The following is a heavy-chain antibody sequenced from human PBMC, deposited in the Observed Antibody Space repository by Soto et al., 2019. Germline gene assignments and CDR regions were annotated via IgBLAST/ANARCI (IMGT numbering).Heavy chain of an antibody. CDR3: ARERKWEPLPY. CDR1: GYTFSRYG. CDR2: INGNTGHT. J-gene: IGHJ4*02. D-gene: IGHD1-26*01. Sequence: QVQLVQSGAEVREPGASVKVSCKTSGYTFSRYGITWVRQAPGQGLEWMGWINGNTGHTIYAMNLEDKLTISTDTSTSTAYMELRSLKSDDTAVYYFARERKWEPLPYWGQGTLVAVSS. V-gene: IGHV1-18*01.